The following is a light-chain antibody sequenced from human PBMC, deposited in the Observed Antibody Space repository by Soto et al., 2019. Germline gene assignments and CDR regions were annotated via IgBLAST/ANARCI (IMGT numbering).Light chain of an antibody. J-gene: IGKJ2*01. CDR2: AAS. V-gene: IGKV1-12*01. Sequence: DIQMTQSPSSVSASVGDRVTITCRTSQGISSWLAWYQQKPGKAPKRQNYAASSLQSGVQSRFSCSGAWADFTITISSQHPEDFETYYCQQSNNFPYTFGQGTKLDIK. CDR3: QQSNNFPYT. CDR1: QGISSW.